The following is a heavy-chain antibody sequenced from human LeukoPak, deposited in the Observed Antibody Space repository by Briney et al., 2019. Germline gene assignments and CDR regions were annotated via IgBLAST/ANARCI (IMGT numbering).Heavy chain of an antibody. CDR1: GESISDYY. CDR3: VRATTAGSGRAFDY. CDR2: IHHSKGT. V-gene: IGHV4-34*01. D-gene: IGHD3-10*01. Sequence: PSETLSLTCAVYGESISDYYWTWIRQFPGKGLDWIGEIHHSKGTNYNPSLKSRLTMSVDRSKNQFSLNVSSVTAADTQVYYCVRATTAGSGRAFDYWAQGSLVPVS. J-gene: IGHJ4*02.